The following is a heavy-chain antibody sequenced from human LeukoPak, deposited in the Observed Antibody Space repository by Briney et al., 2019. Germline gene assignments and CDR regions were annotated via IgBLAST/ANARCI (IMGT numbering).Heavy chain of an antibody. CDR3: AGSSSYYYYGMDV. Sequence: PSASVKVSCKASGFTFTSSAMQWVRQARGQRLEWIGWIVVGSGNTNYAQKFQERVTITRDMSTSTAYMELSSLRSEDTAVDYCAGSSSYYYYGMDVWGQGTTVTVSS. D-gene: IGHD6-6*01. J-gene: IGHJ6*02. CDR1: GFTFTSSA. V-gene: IGHV1-58*02. CDR2: IVVGSGNT.